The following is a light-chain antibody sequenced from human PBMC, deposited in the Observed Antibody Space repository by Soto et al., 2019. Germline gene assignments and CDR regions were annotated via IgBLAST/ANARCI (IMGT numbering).Light chain of an antibody. CDR1: SSDVGRYNY. Sequence: QSVLTQPASVSGSPGQWITISCTGTSSDVGRYNYVSWFQQHPGKAPKLILYDVSNRPSGVSSRFSGSKSGNTASLTISGLQAEDEADYYCTSYGGRNTPYVFGTGTKVTVL. CDR3: TSYGGRNTPYV. CDR2: DVS. J-gene: IGLJ1*01. V-gene: IGLV2-14*01.